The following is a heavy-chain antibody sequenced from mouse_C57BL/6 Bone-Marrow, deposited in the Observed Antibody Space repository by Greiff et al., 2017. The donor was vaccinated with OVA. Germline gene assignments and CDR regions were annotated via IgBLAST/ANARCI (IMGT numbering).Heavy chain of an antibody. CDR3: ARGHGYYNFDY. Sequence: QVQLQQSGPELVKPGASVKISCKASGYSFTSYYIHWVKQRPGQGLEWIGWIYPGSGNTKYNEKFKGKATLTADTSSSTAYMQLSSLTSEDSAVYYCARGHGYYNFDYWGQGTTLTVSS. J-gene: IGHJ2*01. CDR2: IYPGSGNT. D-gene: IGHD2-3*01. CDR1: GYSFTSYY. V-gene: IGHV1-66*01.